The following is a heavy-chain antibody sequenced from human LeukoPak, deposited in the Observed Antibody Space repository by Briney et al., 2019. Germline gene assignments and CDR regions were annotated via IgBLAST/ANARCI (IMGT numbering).Heavy chain of an antibody. CDR3: AIESRGIVVPNDAFDL. CDR1: GYSFTNYF. V-gene: IGHV1-18*01. J-gene: IGHJ3*01. CDR2: ISTYNGNT. Sequence: ASVKVSCKASGYSFTNYFITWVRLAPGQGPEWVGWISTYNGNTVYAQQFQGRVTMTRDTFTTTAYMELRSLTSDDTAVYFCAIESRGIVVPNDAFDLWGQGTLVTVSS. D-gene: IGHD2-21*01.